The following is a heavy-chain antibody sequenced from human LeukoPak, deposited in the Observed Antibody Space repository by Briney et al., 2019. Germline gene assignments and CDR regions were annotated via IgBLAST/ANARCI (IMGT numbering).Heavy chain of an antibody. CDR1: GYTFTSYD. V-gene: IGHV1-8*03. D-gene: IGHD2-2*02. J-gene: IGHJ5*02. CDR2: MNPNSGNT. CDR3: ARLDCSSTSCYTYNWFDP. Sequence: ASVKVSCKASGYTFTSYDINWVRQATGQGLEWMGWMNPNSGNTGYAQKFQGRVTITRNTSISTAYMELSSLRSEDTAVYYCARLDCSSTSCYTYNWFDPWGQGTLVTVSP.